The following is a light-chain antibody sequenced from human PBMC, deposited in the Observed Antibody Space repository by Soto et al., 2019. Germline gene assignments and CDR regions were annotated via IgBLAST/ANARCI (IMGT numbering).Light chain of an antibody. Sequence: QSALTQPASVSVSPGQSITISCTGTSSDVGGYNYVAWYQQHPGKAPKLIIYEGTHRPSGVSSRFYGSRSGNTASLTISGLQLEDKADYYCRSLTPGNPVVLGGGTK. V-gene: IGLV2-14*01. CDR2: EGT. CDR3: RSLTPGNPVV. CDR1: SSDVGGYNY. J-gene: IGLJ2*01.